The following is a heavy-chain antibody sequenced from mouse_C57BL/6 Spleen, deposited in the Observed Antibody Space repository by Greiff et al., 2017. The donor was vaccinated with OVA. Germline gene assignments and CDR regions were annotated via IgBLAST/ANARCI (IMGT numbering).Heavy chain of an antibody. CDR2: IHPNSGST. Sequence: QVQLQQPGAELVKPGASVKLSCKASGYTFTSYWMHWVKQRPGQGLEWIGMIHPNSGSTNYNEKFKSKATLTVDKSSSTAYMQLSSLTSEDSAVYYCARESYYSNPCAYWGQGTLVTVSA. V-gene: IGHV1-64*01. CDR1: GYTFTSYW. J-gene: IGHJ3*01. D-gene: IGHD2-5*01. CDR3: ARESYYSNPCAY.